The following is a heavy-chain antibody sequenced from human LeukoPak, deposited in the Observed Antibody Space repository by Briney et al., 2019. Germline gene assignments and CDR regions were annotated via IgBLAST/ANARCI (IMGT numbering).Heavy chain of an antibody. CDR2: INAGNGNT. D-gene: IGHD3-10*01. CDR3: ARAGKDYGSGSLLYYFDY. V-gene: IGHV1-3*01. J-gene: IGHJ4*02. Sequence: ASVKVSCKASGYTFTSYAMHWVRQAPGQRLEWMGWINAGNGNTKYSQKFQGRVTITRDTSASTAYMELSSLRSEDTAVYYCARAGKDYGSGSLLYYFDYWGQGTPVTVSS. CDR1: GYTFTSYA.